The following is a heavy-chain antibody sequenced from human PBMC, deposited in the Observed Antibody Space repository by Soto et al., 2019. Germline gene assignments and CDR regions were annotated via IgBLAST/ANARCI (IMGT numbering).Heavy chain of an antibody. D-gene: IGHD5-12*01. V-gene: IGHV4-34*01. CDR1: GGSFRGYY. CDR3: ARGGDRGYAY. Sequence: QVQLQQWGAGLLKPSETLSLTCAVYGGSFRGYYWSWIRQPPGKGLEWIGEINHSGRTNYNPSLKSRVTISVDTSKNQFSLKLSSVTAAGTAVYFCARGGDRGYAYWGQGALVTVSS. CDR2: INHSGRT. J-gene: IGHJ4*02.